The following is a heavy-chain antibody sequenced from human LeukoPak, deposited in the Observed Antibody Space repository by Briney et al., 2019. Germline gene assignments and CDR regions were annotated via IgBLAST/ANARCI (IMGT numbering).Heavy chain of an antibody. J-gene: IGHJ4*02. V-gene: IGHV3-64D*06. Sequence: PGGSLILSCSASGFTFSSYSMNWVRQAPGKGLEYVSAITSNGGSTYYADSVKGRFTISRDNSKNTLYLQMSSLRVEDTAVYYCVKGRCSGSSCYGGDYWGQGTLVTVSS. CDR2: ITSNGGST. CDR3: VKGRCSGSSCYGGDY. D-gene: IGHD2-2*01. CDR1: GFTFSSYS.